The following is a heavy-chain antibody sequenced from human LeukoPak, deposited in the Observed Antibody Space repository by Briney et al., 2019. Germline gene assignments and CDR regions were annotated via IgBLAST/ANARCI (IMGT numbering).Heavy chain of an antibody. CDR1: GFILHDYN. D-gene: IGHD6-13*01. J-gene: IGHJ1*01. V-gene: IGHV3-43*01. Sequence: GGSLRLSCVVSGFILHDYNMHWVRQAPGKGLEWVSHITWDDGSTYYADSVKGRFTISRDNSKNSLYLQMNSLRTEDTALYYCVRDRERAGNGPMRHWGQGTLDTVSS. CDR3: VRDRERAGNGPMRH. CDR2: ITWDDGST.